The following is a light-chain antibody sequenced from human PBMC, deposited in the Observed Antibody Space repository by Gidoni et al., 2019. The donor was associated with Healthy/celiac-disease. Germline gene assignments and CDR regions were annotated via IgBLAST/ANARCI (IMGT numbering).Light chain of an antibody. J-gene: IGKJ4*01. CDR2: DAS. Sequence: QSPSSLSASVGDRVTITCQASQDISNYLNWYQQKPGKAPKLLIYDASNLETGVPSRFSGSGSGTDFTFTISSLQPEDIATYYCQQYDNLPLTFGGGTKVEIK. CDR3: QQYDNLPLT. CDR1: QDISNY. V-gene: IGKV1-33*01.